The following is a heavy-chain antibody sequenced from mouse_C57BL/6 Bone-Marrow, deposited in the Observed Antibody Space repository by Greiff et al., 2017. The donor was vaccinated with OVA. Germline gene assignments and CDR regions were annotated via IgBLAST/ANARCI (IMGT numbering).Heavy chain of an antibody. D-gene: IGHD2-5*01. CDR3: ARSYSNYVYYFDD. V-gene: IGHV1-19*01. CDR2: INPYNGGT. CDR1: GYTFTDYY. J-gene: IGHJ2*01. Sequence: VQLQQSGPVLVKPGASVKLSCKASGYTFTDYYMNWVKQSPGKSLEWIGVINPYNGGTSYNQKFKGKATLTVDKSSSTAYMELNSLTSEDSAVYYCARSYSNYVYYFDDWGQGTTLTVSS.